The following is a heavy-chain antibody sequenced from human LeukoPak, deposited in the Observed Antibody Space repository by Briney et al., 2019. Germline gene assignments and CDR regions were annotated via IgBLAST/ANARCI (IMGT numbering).Heavy chain of an antibody. V-gene: IGHV3-23*01. J-gene: IGHJ4*02. CDR3: AKFRAAGRVYY. CDR1: GFTFSSYA. CDR2: ISGSGGST. Sequence: GGSLRLSCAASGFTFSSYAMSWVRQAPGKGLEWVSAISGSGGSTYYADSVKGRFTISRDNSKNTLCLQMNSLRAEDTAVYYCAKFRAAGRVYYWGQGTLVTVSS. D-gene: IGHD6-25*01.